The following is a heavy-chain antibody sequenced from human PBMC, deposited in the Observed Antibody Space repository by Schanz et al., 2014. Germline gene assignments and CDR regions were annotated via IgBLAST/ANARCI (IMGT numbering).Heavy chain of an antibody. CDR2: ISGSSRTI. D-gene: IGHD1-26*01. J-gene: IGHJ4*02. CDR3: ARGGSGSHYRLDY. V-gene: IGHV3-48*01. CDR1: GFTFSGFW. Sequence: EVQLMESGGGLVQPGGSLRLSCAASGFTFSGFWMNWVRQAPGKGLEWVSYISGSSRTIYYADSMKGRFTVSRDNAENALYLQMNSLRAEDTGLYFCARGGSGSHYRLDYWGQGTLVTVSS.